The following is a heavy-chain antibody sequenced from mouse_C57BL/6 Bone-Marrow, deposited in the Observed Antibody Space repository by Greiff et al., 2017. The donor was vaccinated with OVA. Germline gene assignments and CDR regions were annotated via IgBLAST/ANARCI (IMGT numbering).Heavy chain of an antibody. V-gene: IGHV1-81*01. CDR3: ARWDYDVGAWFAY. CDR1: GYTFTSYG. CDR2: IYPRSGNT. D-gene: IGHD2-4*01. J-gene: IGHJ3*01. Sequence: LVESGAELARPGASVKLSCKASGYTFTSYGISWVKQRTGQGLEWIGEIYPRSGNTYYNEKFKGKATLTADKSSSTAYMELRSLTSEDSAVYFCARWDYDVGAWFAYWGQGTLVTVSA.